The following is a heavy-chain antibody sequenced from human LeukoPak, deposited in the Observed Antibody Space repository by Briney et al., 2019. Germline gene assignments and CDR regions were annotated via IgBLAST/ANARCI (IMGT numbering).Heavy chain of an antibody. J-gene: IGHJ4*02. CDR2: ISWNSGSI. Sequence: GRSLRLSCAASGFTFDDYAMHWVRQAPGKGLEWVSGISWNSGSIGYADSVKGRFTISRDNAKNSLYLQMNSLRAEDTALYYCAKGPTYYYDSSGSSFDYWGQGTLVTVSS. D-gene: IGHD3-22*01. CDR3: AKGPTYYYDSSGSSFDY. V-gene: IGHV3-9*01. CDR1: GFTFDDYA.